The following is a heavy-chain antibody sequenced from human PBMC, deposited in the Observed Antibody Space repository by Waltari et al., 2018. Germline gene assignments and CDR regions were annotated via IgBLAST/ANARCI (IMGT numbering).Heavy chain of an antibody. V-gene: IGHV3-23*01. Sequence: AASGFTFSSYAMSWVRQAPGKGLEWVSAISGSGGSTYYADSVKGRFTISRDNSKNTLYLQMNSLRAEDTAVYYCAKLANFYDSSGYGGYWGQGTLVTVSS. CDR2: ISGSGGST. CDR1: GFTFSSYA. J-gene: IGHJ4*02. CDR3: AKLANFYDSSGYGGY. D-gene: IGHD3-22*01.